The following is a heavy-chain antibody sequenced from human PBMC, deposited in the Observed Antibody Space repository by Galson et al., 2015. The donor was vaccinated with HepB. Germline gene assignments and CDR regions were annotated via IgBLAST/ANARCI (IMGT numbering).Heavy chain of an antibody. CDR3: AREGMTAPANPVDY. CDR1: GGTFSTYA. Sequence: SVKVSCKASGGTFSTYAISWVRQAPGQGLEWMGGITPIFATANYAQKFQGRVTITADESTSTAYMELSSLKSDDTAVYYCAREGMTAPANPVDYWGQGTQVTVSS. J-gene: IGHJ4*02. D-gene: IGHD1-14*01. CDR2: ITPIFATA. V-gene: IGHV1-69*13.